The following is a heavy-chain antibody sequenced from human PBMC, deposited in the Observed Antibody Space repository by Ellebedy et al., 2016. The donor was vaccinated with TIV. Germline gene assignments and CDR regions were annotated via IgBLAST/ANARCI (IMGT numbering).Heavy chain of an antibody. CDR3: ARASWYKYYYYGMDV. D-gene: IGHD2-2*02. J-gene: IGHJ6*02. CDR1: GFTFSSYE. CDR2: ISSSSSTI. Sequence: GESLKISCAASGFTFSSYEMNWVRQAPGKGLEWVSYISSSSSTIYYADSVKGRFTISRDNAKNSLYLQMNSLRDEDTAVYYCARASWYKYYYYGMDVWGQGTTVTVSS. V-gene: IGHV3-48*02.